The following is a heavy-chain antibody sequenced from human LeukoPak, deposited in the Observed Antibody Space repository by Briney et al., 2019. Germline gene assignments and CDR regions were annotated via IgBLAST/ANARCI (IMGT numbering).Heavy chain of an antibody. V-gene: IGHV1-8*01. CDR2: MNPNRGDT. CDR3: ARGPYLPYSSSHFDY. Sequence: ASVKVSCKASGYTFTSYDIHWVRQATGQGLEWMGRMNPNRGDTDYAQKFQGRVTMTRDTSISTAYMELSSLRSEDTAVYYCARGPYLPYSSSHFDYWGQGTLVTVSS. D-gene: IGHD6-13*01. J-gene: IGHJ4*02. CDR1: GYTFTSYD.